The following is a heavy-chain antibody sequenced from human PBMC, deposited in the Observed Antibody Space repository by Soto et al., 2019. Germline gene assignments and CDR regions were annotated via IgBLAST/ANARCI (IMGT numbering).Heavy chain of an antibody. Sequence: GESLKISCKGSGYSFTSYWISWVRQMPGKGLEWMGRIDPSDSYTNYSPSFQGHVTISADKSISTAYLQWSSLKASDTAMYYCARHRGSIVGATGEYGMDVWGQGTTLTVSS. D-gene: IGHD1-26*01. CDR1: GYSFTSYW. J-gene: IGHJ6*02. V-gene: IGHV5-10-1*01. CDR3: ARHRGSIVGATGEYGMDV. CDR2: IDPSDSYT.